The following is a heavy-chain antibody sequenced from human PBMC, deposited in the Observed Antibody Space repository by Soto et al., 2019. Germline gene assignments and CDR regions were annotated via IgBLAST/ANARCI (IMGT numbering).Heavy chain of an antibody. Sequence: QVQLVQSGAEVKKPGSSVKVSCKASGGTFNNNAISWVRQAPGQGLEWMGGIIPILGTANYAQKFRGRVTITADESTSTCYMDLSSLRSEDTAVYYCARPYDSSDYYGGGMDVWGQGTTVTVSS. D-gene: IGHD3-22*01. V-gene: IGHV1-69*01. CDR3: ARPYDSSDYYGGGMDV. CDR1: GGTFNNNA. J-gene: IGHJ6*02. CDR2: IIPILGTA.